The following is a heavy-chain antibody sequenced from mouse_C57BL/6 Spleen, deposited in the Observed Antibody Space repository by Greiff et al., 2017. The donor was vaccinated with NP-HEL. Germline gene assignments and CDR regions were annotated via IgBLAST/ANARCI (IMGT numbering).Heavy chain of an antibody. CDR2: IYPGSGNT. J-gene: IGHJ4*01. D-gene: IGHD2-5*01. V-gene: IGHV1-66*01. CDR1: GYSFTSYY. Sequence: QVQLKQSGPELVKPGASVKISCKASGYSFTSYYIHWVKQRPGQGLEWIGWIYPGSGNTKYNEKFKGKATLTADTSSSTAYMQLSSLTSEDSAVYYCARSPFSNYPYYAMDYWGQGTSVTVSS. CDR3: ARSPFSNYPYYAMDY.